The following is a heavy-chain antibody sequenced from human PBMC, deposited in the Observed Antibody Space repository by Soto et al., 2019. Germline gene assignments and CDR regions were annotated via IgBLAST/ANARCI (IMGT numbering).Heavy chain of an antibody. V-gene: IGHV3-9*01. CDR2: IAWNSDII. CDR1: GFSFEDYA. D-gene: IGHD3-10*01. Sequence: EVQLVESGGGLVQPGRSLRLSCAASGFSFEDYAMHWVRQAPGKGLEWVSGIAWNSDIIGYADSVKGQFTISRDNGKNTLYLQMNSLRPEDTALYYCAKDHYGSAIYGMDVWGQGTTVTVSS. CDR3: AKDHYGSAIYGMDV. J-gene: IGHJ6*02.